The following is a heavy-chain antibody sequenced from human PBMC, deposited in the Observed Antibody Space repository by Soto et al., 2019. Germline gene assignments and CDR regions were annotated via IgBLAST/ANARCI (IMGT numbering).Heavy chain of an antibody. D-gene: IGHD3-16*02. CDR3: ARDRVIAQYYFDY. CDR1: GFTFSSYW. Sequence: EVQLVESGGGLVQPGGSLRLSCAASGFTFSSYWMSWVRQAPGKGLEWVANIKQDGSEKYYVDSVKGRFTISRDNAKNSRYLQMNSLRAEDTAVYYCARDRVIAQYYFDYWGQGTLVTVSS. CDR2: IKQDGSEK. V-gene: IGHV3-7*01. J-gene: IGHJ4*02.